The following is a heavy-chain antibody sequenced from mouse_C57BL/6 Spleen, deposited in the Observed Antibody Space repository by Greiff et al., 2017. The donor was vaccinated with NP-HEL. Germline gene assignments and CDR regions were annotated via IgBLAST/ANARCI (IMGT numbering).Heavy chain of an antibody. CDR1: GYSFTGYF. D-gene: IGHD1-1*01. J-gene: IGHJ2*01. V-gene: IGHV1-20*01. CDR2: INPYNGDT. CDR3: ARWDMGGSSFFDY. Sequence: EVQLQQSGPELVKPGDSVKISCKASGYSFTGYFMNWVMQSHGKSLEWIGRINPYNGDTFYNQKFKGKATLTVDKSSSTAHMELRSLTSEDSAVYYCARWDMGGSSFFDYWGQGTTLTVSS.